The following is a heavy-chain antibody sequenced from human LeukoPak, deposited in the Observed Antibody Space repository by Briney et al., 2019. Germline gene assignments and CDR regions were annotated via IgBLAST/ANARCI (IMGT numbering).Heavy chain of an antibody. CDR2: NYYNGST. Sequence: SETLSLTCTVSGGSISSRSYYWAWIRQPPGKGLDWIGTNYYNGSTYYNPSLKSRVTISVDTSKNQFSMNLDSVTAADTAVYFCASDPGYNYGYYFDYWGQGALVTVSS. V-gene: IGHV4-39*01. J-gene: IGHJ4*02. CDR1: GGSISSRSYY. CDR3: ASDPGYNYGYYFDY. D-gene: IGHD5-18*01.